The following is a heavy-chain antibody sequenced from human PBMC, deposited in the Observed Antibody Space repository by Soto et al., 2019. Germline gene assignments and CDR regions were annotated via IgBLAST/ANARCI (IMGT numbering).Heavy chain of an antibody. CDR2: ISGSGGST. CDR3: AKGGPRQLVLLNDAFDI. V-gene: IGHV3-23*01. D-gene: IGHD6-6*01. Sequence: GGSLRLSCAASGFTFSSYAMSWVRQAPGKGLEWVSAISGSGGSTYYADSVKGRFTISRDNSKNTLYLQMNSLRAEDTAVYYCAKGGPRQLVLLNDAFDIWGQGTMVTVSS. CDR1: GFTFSSYA. J-gene: IGHJ3*02.